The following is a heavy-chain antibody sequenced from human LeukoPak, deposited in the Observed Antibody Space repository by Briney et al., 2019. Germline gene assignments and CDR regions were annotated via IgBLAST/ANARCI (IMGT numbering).Heavy chain of an antibody. J-gene: IGHJ6*02. D-gene: IGHD3-3*01. CDR3: AGMSSVYYYGMDV. CDR2: IYYSGST. Sequence: SETLSLTCTVSGGSISSYYWTWIRQPPGKGLEWIGCIYYSGSTNYNPSLKSRVTIAVDTANNQFSLNLSSVTAADTAVYYCAGMSSVYYYGMDVWGQGTTVSVSS. V-gene: IGHV4-59*08. CDR1: GGSISSYY.